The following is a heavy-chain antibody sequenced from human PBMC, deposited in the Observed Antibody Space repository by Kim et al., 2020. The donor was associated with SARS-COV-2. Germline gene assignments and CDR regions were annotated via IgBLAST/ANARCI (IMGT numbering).Heavy chain of an antibody. CDR2: TP. V-gene: IGHV1-69*01. CDR3: ARDRNRYFDY. Sequence: TPNSAQKSQGRVTITADESKSTAYMELSSLRSEDTAVYYCARDRNRYFDYWGQGTLVTVSS. D-gene: IGHD1-1*01. J-gene: IGHJ4*02.